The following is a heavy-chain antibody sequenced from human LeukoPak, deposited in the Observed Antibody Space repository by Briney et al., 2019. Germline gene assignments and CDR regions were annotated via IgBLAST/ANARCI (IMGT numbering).Heavy chain of an antibody. V-gene: IGHV3-30*03. CDR2: VSFDSYNE. D-gene: IGHD1-26*01. Sequence: GGSLRLSCAASGFTFNKYGMHWVRQAPGKGVEWVAVVSFDSYNEFYGDSVEGRFTISRDNSKNMVDLQMDSLRPEDTAVYFCVKGKWEDNHYYFGLDVWGQGTTVTVAS. CDR1: GFTFNKYG. J-gene: IGHJ6*02. CDR3: VKGKWEDNHYYFGLDV.